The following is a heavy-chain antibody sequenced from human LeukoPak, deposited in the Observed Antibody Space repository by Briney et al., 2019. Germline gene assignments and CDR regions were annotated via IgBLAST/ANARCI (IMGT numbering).Heavy chain of an antibody. J-gene: IGHJ4*02. CDR2: IYSGGST. CDR3: ARVADIVATLDYFDY. V-gene: IGHV3-NL1*01. CDR1: GFTFSSYG. D-gene: IGHD5-12*01. Sequence: GGSLRLSCAASGFTFSSYGMHWVRQAPGKGLEWVSVIYSGGSTYYADSVKGRFTISRDNSKNTLYLQMNSLRAEDTAVYYCARVADIVATLDYFDYWGQGTLVTVSS.